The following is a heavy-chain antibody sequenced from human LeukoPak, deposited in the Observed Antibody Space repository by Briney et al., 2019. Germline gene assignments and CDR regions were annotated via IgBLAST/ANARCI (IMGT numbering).Heavy chain of an antibody. CDR1: GGSISIISSSTYY. CDR2: MYYSGSM. V-gene: IGHV4-39*01. Sequence: SETLSLTCTVSGGSISIISSSTYYWGWIRQTPGKGLEWIGNMYYSGSMYYNPSLKSRVIISVDTSKNLFSLKLSSVTAADTAVYYCVRLVGPRGYTYGYAPYYYFDYWGQGTLVTVSS. D-gene: IGHD5-18*01. CDR3: VRLVGPRGYTYGYAPYYYFDY. J-gene: IGHJ4*02.